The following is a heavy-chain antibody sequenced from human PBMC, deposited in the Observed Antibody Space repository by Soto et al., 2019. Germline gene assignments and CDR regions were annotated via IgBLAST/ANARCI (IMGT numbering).Heavy chain of an antibody. V-gene: IGHV4-34*01. J-gene: IGHJ5*02. CDR3: ATSLWFGTQVEL. Sequence: QVQLQQWSAGLLKPSETLSLSCAVYGGYFNDNYYTWFRQPPGKGLEWIGEISRSGTTKYIPSLKSRASISFDKSKTQVSLKVTSVTAADTAVYYCATSLWFGTQVELWGQGALVTVSS. CDR1: GGYFNDNY. CDR2: ISRSGTT. D-gene: IGHD3-10*01.